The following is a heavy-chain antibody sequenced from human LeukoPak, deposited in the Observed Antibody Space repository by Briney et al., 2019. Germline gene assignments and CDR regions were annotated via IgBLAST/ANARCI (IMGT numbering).Heavy chain of an antibody. V-gene: IGHV3-21*01. Sequence: GGSLRLSCAASGFTFSSYSMNWVRQAPGKGLEWVSSISSSSSYIYYADSVKGQFTISRDNAKNSLYLQMNSLRAEDTAVYYCARDSFPTTVTTPFDYWGQGTLVTVSS. D-gene: IGHD4-17*01. CDR1: GFTFSSYS. J-gene: IGHJ4*02. CDR2: ISSSSSYI. CDR3: ARDSFPTTVTTPFDY.